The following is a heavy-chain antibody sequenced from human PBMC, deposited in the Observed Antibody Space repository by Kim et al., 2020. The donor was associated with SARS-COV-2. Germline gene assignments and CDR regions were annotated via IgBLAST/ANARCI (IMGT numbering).Heavy chain of an antibody. Sequence: SETLSLTCTVSGGSISSSSYYWGWIRQPPGKGLEWIGSIYYSGSTYYNPSLKSRVTISVDTSKNQFSLKLSSVTAADTAVYYCARHPGDYILESGGWFDPWGQGTLVTVSS. CDR3: ARHPGDYILESGGWFDP. CDR1: GGSISSSSYY. V-gene: IGHV4-39*01. J-gene: IGHJ5*02. D-gene: IGHD4-17*01. CDR2: IYYSGST.